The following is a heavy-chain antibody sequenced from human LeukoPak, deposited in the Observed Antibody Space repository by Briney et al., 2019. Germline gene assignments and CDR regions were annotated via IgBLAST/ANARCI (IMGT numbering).Heavy chain of an antibody. J-gene: IGHJ4*02. D-gene: IGHD5-18*01. V-gene: IGHV3-48*03. CDR2: ISSSGRNI. CDR3: ARDLVQLWSKDY. Sequence: GGSLGVSCAASGFTFSNYEFNWVRQAPGKGLEWVSYISSSGRNIYYADSVKGRFTISRDNAKNSLYLQMNSLRAEDTAVYYCARDLVQLWSKDYWGQGTLVTVSS. CDR1: GFTFSNYE.